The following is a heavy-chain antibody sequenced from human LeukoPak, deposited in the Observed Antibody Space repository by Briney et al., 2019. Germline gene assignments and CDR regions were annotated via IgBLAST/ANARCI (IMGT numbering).Heavy chain of an antibody. CDR3: ARGLDC. V-gene: IGHV3-48*01. Sequence: GGSLRLSCAASGFTFSSFSMNWVRQAPGKGLEWVPYISSSSGTINYADSVKGRFTISRDNAKNSLYLQMNSLRAEDTAVYYCARGLDCWGQGTPVTVSS. CDR2: ISSSSGTI. CDR1: GFTFSSFS. J-gene: IGHJ4*02.